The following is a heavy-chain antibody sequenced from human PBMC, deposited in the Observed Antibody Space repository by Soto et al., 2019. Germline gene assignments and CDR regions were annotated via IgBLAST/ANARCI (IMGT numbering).Heavy chain of an antibody. D-gene: IGHD6-13*01. Sequence: GGSLRLSCAASGFTFSSYWMHWVRQAPGKGLVWVSRINSDGSTTAYADSVKGRFTISRDNAKNTLYLQMNSLRAEDTAVYYCTRAYGSSWYNWFDPWGQGTLVTVSS. V-gene: IGHV3-74*01. CDR1: GFTFSSYW. CDR3: TRAYGSSWYNWFDP. J-gene: IGHJ5*02. CDR2: INSDGSTT.